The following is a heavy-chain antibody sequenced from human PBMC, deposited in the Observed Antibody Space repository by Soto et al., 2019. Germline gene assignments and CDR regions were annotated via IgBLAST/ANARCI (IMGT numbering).Heavy chain of an antibody. J-gene: IGHJ6*02. CDR2: IDPSDSYT. V-gene: IGHV5-10-1*01. CDR1: GYSFTSYW. Sequence: GESLKISCKGSGYSFTSYWISWVRQMPGKGLEWMGRIDPSDSYTNYSPSFQGHVTISADKSISTAYLQMNSLKTEDTAVYYCTRDRGRYYYYGMDVWGQGTTVTVSS. D-gene: IGHD1-26*01. CDR3: TRDRGRYYYYGMDV.